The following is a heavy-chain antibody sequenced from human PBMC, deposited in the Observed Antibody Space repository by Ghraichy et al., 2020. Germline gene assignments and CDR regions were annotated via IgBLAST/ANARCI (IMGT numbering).Heavy chain of an antibody. Sequence: SVKVSCKASGGTFSSYAINWVRQAPGQGLEWMGGIIPIFGTANYAQKFQGRVTITADESTSTVYMELSSLRSEDTAVYYCARRHRYCSSTSCANPFDDWGLGTLVTVSS. V-gene: IGHV1-69*13. CDR2: IIPIFGTA. CDR3: ARRHRYCSSTSCANPFDD. CDR1: GGTFSSYA. D-gene: IGHD2-2*01. J-gene: IGHJ4*02.